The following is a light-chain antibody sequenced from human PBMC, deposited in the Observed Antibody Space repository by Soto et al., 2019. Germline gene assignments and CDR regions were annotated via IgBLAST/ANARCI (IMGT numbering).Light chain of an antibody. CDR2: AAS. J-gene: IGKJ3*01. CDR1: QGISSY. CDR3: QQLNSYPLT. V-gene: IGKV1-9*01. Sequence: DIQLTQSPSFLSASIGDRVTITCRASQGISSYLAWYQQKPGKAPKLLIYAASTLRSGVPSRFSGSGSGTGFTLTISSPQPEDFATYYCQQLNSYPLTFGPGTKVDIK.